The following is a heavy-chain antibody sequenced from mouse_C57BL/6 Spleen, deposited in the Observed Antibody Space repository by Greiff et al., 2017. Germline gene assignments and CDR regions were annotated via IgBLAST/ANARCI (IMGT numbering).Heavy chain of an antibody. CDR2: ISSGSSTI. CDR1: GFTFSDYG. CDR3: ARKDYYSNYGEFDY. J-gene: IGHJ2*01. D-gene: IGHD2-5*01. V-gene: IGHV5-17*01. Sequence: EVTLMESGGGLVKPGGSLKLPCAASGFTFSDYGMHWVRQAPEKGLEWVAYISSGSSTIYYDDTVKGRFTISRDNDKNPLFLQMESLRSEDTAMYYSARKDYYSNYGEFDYWGQGTTLTVSS.